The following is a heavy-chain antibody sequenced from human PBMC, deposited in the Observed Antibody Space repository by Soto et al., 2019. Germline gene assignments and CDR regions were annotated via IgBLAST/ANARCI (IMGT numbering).Heavy chain of an antibody. V-gene: IGHV4-39*01. CDR2: ISYSGRT. Sequence: SETLSLTCTVSGASIITDNYFWVWIRQSPRRGLELIGGISYSGRTYDNPSLQSRVTISIDASKNQFSLKLTSVTTADTAVYYCARRRASDYGGNHHPYYFDRWGQGALVTVSS. CDR1: GASIITDNYF. J-gene: IGHJ4*02. D-gene: IGHD4-17*01. CDR3: ARRRASDYGGNHHPYYFDR.